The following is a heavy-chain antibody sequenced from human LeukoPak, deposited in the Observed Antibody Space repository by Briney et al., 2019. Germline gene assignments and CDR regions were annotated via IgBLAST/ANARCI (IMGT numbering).Heavy chain of an antibody. J-gene: IGHJ4*02. CDR2: IYYSGST. V-gene: IGHV4-59*08. CDR3: ARFEWELPLDY. Sequence: SETLSLTCTVSGGSISSYYWSWVRQPPGKGLEWIGYIYYSGSTNYNPSLKSRVTISVDTSKNQFSLKLSSVTAADTAVYYCARFEWELPLDYWGQGTLVTVSS. D-gene: IGHD1-26*01. CDR1: GGSISSYY.